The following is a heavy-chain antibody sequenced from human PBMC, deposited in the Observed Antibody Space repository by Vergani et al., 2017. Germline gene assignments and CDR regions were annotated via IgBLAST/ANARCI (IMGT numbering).Heavy chain of an antibody. D-gene: IGHD6-6*01. CDR3: ARGGEVAARPEY. J-gene: IGHJ4*02. Sequence: QVQLQESGPGLVKPSETLSLTCTVSGGSISTYYWSWIRQPPGKGLEWIGHIYYSGSTNYNPCLKSRVTISVDTSHNQFSLKLSSVTAADTAVYYCARGGEVAARPEYWGQGTLVTVSS. CDR2: IYYSGST. CDR1: GGSISTYY. V-gene: IGHV4-59*01.